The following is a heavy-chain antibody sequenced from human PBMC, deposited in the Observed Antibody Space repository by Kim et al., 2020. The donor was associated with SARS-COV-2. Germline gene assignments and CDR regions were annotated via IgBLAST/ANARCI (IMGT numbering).Heavy chain of an antibody. Sequence: GGSLRLSCSASGFSFSGFDVNWVRRAPGKGLEWVSYISSGGGVVNYADSVKGRFTISRDNGKNSLFLQMNSLRAEDTAVYYCAKLSSTTSVPIWGQGTL. CDR3: AKLSSTTSVPI. J-gene: IGHJ4*02. V-gene: IGHV3-48*03. CDR1: GFSFSGFD. CDR2: ISSGGGVV. D-gene: IGHD6-6*01.